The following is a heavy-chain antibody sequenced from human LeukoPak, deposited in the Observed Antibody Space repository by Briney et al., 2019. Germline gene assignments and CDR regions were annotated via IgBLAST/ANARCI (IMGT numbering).Heavy chain of an antibody. CDR3: AKDLGSPGLY. D-gene: IGHD3/OR15-3a*01. J-gene: IGHJ4*02. CDR1: GFTFSSYS. CDR2: ISISSNTI. V-gene: IGHV3-48*01. Sequence: GGSLRLSCAASGFTFSSYSMNWVRQAPGKGLEWVSYISISSNTIFYADSVKGRFTTSRDNAKNSLYLQMNSLRAEDTAVYYCAKDLGSPGLYWGQGTLVTVSS.